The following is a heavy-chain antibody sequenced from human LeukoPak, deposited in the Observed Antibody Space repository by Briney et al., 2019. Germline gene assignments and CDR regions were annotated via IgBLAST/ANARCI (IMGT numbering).Heavy chain of an antibody. CDR3: ARDQHISGNYYDSSGYYPLGDY. J-gene: IGHJ4*02. CDR2: ISYDGSNK. D-gene: IGHD3-22*01. CDR1: GFTFSSYA. Sequence: PGGSLRLSCAASGFTFSSYAMPWVRQAPGKGLEWVAVISYDGSNKYNADSVKGRFTISRDNSKNTLYLQMNSLRAEDTAVYYCARDQHISGNYYDSSGYYPLGDYWGQGTLVTVSS. V-gene: IGHV3-30-3*01.